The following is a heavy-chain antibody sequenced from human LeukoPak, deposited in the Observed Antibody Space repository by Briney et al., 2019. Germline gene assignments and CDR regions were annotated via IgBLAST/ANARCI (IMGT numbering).Heavy chain of an antibody. CDR2: INHSGST. D-gene: IGHD6-6*01. V-gene: IGHV4-34*01. J-gene: IGHJ4*02. Sequence: SETLSLTCAVYGGSFSGYYWSWIRQPPGKGLEWIGEINHSGSTNYNPSLKSRVTISVDKSKNQFSLKLSSVTAADTAVYYCARASYSSSSLDYWGQGTLVTVSS. CDR3: ARASYSSSSLDY. CDR1: GGSFSGYY.